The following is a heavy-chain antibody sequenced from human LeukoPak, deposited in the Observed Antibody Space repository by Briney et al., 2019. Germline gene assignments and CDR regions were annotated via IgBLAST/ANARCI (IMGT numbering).Heavy chain of an antibody. Sequence: SETLSLTCAVYGGSFSGYYWSWIRQPPGKGLEWIGEINHSGSTNYNPSLKSRVTISVDTSKNQFFLKLSSVTAADTAVYYCARGTVVTPNYYYYMDVWGKGTTVTVSS. J-gene: IGHJ6*03. CDR1: GGSFSGYY. CDR2: INHSGST. V-gene: IGHV4-34*01. CDR3: ARGTVVTPNYYYYMDV. D-gene: IGHD4-23*01.